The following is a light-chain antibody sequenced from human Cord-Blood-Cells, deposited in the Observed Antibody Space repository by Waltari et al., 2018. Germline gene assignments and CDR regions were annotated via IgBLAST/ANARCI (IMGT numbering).Light chain of an antibody. CDR1: SSAVGGYNH. J-gene: IGLJ1*01. CDR2: DVS. CDR3: SSYTSSSTYV. V-gene: IGLV2-14*01. Sequence: QSALTQPASVSGSPGQSITISCTGTSSAVGGYNHVSWYQQHPGNAPKLMIYDVSNRPSGVSNRFSGSKSGNPASLTISGLQAEDEADYYCSSYTSSSTYVFGTGTKVTVL.